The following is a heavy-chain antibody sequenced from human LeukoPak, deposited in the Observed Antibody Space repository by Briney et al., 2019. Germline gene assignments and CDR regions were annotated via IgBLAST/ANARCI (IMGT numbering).Heavy chain of an antibody. CDR3: AKGTGRYWTFFDY. CDR2: ISWNSGSI. V-gene: IGHV3-9*01. J-gene: IGHJ4*02. CDR1: GFTFDDYA. Sequence: GGSLRLSCAAPGFTFDDYAMHWVRQVPGKGREWVSGISWNSGSIDYVESVKGRFTISRDNAKNSLYLQMNSLRPEDTAFYYCAKGTGRYWTFFDYWGRGTLVTVSS. D-gene: IGHD1-26*01.